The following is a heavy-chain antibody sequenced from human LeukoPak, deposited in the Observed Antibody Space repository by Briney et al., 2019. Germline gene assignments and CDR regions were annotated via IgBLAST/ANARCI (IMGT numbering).Heavy chain of an antibody. J-gene: IGHJ4*02. Sequence: GGSLILSCAASGFTFDDYAMHRVRQDPGKGLEGVSGISWYSGSIGYADSLKGRFTISRDTAKNSLYLQMSSLRAEDTALYYCAKSTVTMIVVVLFDYWGQGTLVTVSS. CDR1: GFTFDDYA. V-gene: IGHV3-9*01. CDR3: AKSTVTMIVVVLFDY. D-gene: IGHD3-22*01. CDR2: ISWYSGSI.